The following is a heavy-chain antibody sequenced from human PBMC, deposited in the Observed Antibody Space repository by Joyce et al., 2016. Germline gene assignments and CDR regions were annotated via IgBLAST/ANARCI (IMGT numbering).Heavy chain of an antibody. Sequence: EVQLLESGGGWVQPGGSLRLSCAASGFTFSSYAMSWFRQAQGRVLEWASAISGSDDGTYHADSVRGRFTISRDKSKNTLYLQMNSLTAEDTAIYYCAKGTLGSCSGTTCYPLDSWGQGTLVTVSS. J-gene: IGHJ4*02. CDR1: GFTFSSYA. V-gene: IGHV3-23*01. CDR2: ISGSDDGT. D-gene: IGHD2-15*01. CDR3: AKGTLGSCSGTTCYPLDS.